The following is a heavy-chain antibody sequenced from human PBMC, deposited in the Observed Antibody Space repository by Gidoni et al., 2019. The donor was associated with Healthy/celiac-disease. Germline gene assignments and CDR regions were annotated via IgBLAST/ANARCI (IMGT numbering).Heavy chain of an antibody. CDR1: GSSFTNYW. Sequence: EVQLVQSAAEVSKPGESLKISCKASGSSFTNYWIGWVRQMPGKGLEWMGIIYPRDFDTKYSPSFQGQVTISADKSTSTAYLQWSSLKASDTAIYYCARQYMCDYWGQGTLVTVSS. V-gene: IGHV5-51*01. J-gene: IGHJ4*02. CDR2: IYPRDFDT. D-gene: IGHD1-20*01. CDR3: ARQYMCDY.